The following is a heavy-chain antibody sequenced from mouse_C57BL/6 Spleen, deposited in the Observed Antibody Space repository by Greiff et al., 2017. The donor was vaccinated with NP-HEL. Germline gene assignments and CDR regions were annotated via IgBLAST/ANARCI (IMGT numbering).Heavy chain of an antibody. V-gene: IGHV1-80*01. CDR2: IYPGDGDT. CDR3: AREYGYDDVDY. J-gene: IGHJ2*01. Sequence: VQLKESGAELVKPGASVKISCKASGYAFSSYWMNWVKQRPGKGLEWIGQIYPGDGDTNYNGKFKGKATLTADKSSSTAFMQLSSLTSEDSAVYFCAREYGYDDVDYWGQGTTLTVSS. D-gene: IGHD2-2*01. CDR1: GYAFSSYW.